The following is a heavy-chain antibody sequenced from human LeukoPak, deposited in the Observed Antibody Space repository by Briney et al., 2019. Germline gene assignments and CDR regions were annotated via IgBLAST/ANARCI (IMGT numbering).Heavy chain of an antibody. CDR3: AGDERRGSYGHWFDP. J-gene: IGHJ5*02. CDR1: GFTFSSYA. Sequence: GGSLRLSCAASGFTFSSYAMHWVRQAPGKGLEWVAVISYDGSNKYYADSVKGRFTISRDNSKNTLYLQMNSLRAEDTAVYYCAGDERRGSYGHWFDPWGQGTLVTVSS. V-gene: IGHV3-30-3*01. D-gene: IGHD3-16*01. CDR2: ISYDGSNK.